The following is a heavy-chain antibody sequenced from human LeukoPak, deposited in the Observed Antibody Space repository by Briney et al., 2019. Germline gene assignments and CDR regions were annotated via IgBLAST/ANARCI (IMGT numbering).Heavy chain of an antibody. D-gene: IGHD1-26*01. V-gene: IGHV3-48*03. Sequence: GGSLRLSCVASGFTFSSYEMNWVRQVPGKALEWVSYIDFGGRIINYADHVKGRFTISRDNVKNSLYLQMNSLRAEDTAVYYCARSWLIVGLTPPTDVWGQGTTVTVSS. CDR1: GFTFSSYE. J-gene: IGHJ6*02. CDR3: ARSWLIVGLTPPTDV. CDR2: IDFGGRII.